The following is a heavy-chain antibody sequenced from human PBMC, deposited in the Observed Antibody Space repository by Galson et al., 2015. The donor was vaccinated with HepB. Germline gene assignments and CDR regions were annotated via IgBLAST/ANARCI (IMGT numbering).Heavy chain of an antibody. CDR1: GFTFRDYY. Sequence: SLRLSCAASGFTFRDYYMSWIRQAPGKGLEWVSYISSSSSYTNYADSVKGRFSISRDNAKNSLYLQMNSLRAEDTAVYYCANHHYDNIVSVFDIWGQGTMVTVSS. V-gene: IGHV3-11*03. CDR2: ISSSSSYT. J-gene: IGHJ3*02. D-gene: IGHD3-22*01. CDR3: ANHHYDNIVSVFDI.